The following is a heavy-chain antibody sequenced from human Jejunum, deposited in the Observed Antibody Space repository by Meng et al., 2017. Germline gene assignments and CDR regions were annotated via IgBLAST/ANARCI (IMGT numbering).Heavy chain of an antibody. V-gene: IGHV3-15*01. Sequence: GGSLRLSCAASGFTSSDAWMTWVRQAPGKGLEYVGHIKSITDGGTTDYAAPMKGRFTISRDDSKNMVDLQMISLKTEDTAVYYCTAARGYKNGSDCWGQGTLVTVSS. J-gene: IGHJ4*02. CDR3: TAARGYKNGSDC. D-gene: IGHD3-10*01. CDR1: GFTSSDAW. CDR2: IKSITDGGTT.